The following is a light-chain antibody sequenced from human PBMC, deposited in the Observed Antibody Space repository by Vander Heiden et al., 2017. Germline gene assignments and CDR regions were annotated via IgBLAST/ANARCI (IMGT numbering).Light chain of an antibody. CDR1: QSVLKNSNNKNY. J-gene: IGKJ1*01. Sequence: DIVMTQSPDSLAVSLGERATINCKSSQSVLKNSNNKNYLNWYQVKPGQPPKLLIYWASTRESGVPDRFSGSESGTDFSLTISSLQAEDVAVYYCHQYYTTPRTFGQGTKLEI. CDR3: HQYYTTPRT. CDR2: WAS. V-gene: IGKV4-1*01.